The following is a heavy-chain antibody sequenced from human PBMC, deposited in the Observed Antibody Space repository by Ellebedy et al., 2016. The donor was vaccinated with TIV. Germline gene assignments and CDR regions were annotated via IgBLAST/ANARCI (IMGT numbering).Heavy chain of an antibody. CDR3: AKEDGEDSYGYQVGY. D-gene: IGHD5-18*01. Sequence: GGSLRLXXAASGFTFSSYAMHWVRQAPGKGLEWVAVISYDGSNKYYADSVKGRFTISRDNSKNTLYLQMNSLRAENTAVYYCAKEDGEDSYGYQVGYWGQGTLVTVSS. J-gene: IGHJ4*02. CDR1: GFTFSSYA. V-gene: IGHV3-30-3*01. CDR2: ISYDGSNK.